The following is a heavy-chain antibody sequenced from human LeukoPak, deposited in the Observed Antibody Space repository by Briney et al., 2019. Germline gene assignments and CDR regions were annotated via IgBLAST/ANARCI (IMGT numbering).Heavy chain of an antibody. CDR1: GGSISSSSYY. Sequence: PSETLSLTYTVSGGSISSSSYYWGWFRQPPEKGLEWIGNIYYSGSTYYNPSLKSRVTISVDTSKNQFSLKLSSVTAADTAVYYCARVMYSSSPDFDYWGQGTLVTVSS. J-gene: IGHJ4*02. CDR3: ARVMYSSSPDFDY. CDR2: IYYSGST. V-gene: IGHV4-39*07. D-gene: IGHD6-6*01.